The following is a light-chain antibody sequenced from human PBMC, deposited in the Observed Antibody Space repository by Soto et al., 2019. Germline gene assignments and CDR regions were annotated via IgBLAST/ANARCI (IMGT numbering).Light chain of an antibody. Sequence: IDFARSPGTLTLSPGERATLSCRASQSVSSSYLAWYQQKPGQAPRLLIYGASSRATGIPDRFSGSGSGTDFTLTISRLEPEDFAVYYCQQYGSSPPWTFGQGTKVDIK. CDR3: QQYGSSPPWT. CDR1: QSVSSSY. J-gene: IGKJ1*01. CDR2: GAS. V-gene: IGKV3-20*01.